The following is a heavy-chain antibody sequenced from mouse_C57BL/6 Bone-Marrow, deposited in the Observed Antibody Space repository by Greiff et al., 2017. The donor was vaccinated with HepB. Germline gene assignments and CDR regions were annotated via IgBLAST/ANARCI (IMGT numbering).Heavy chain of an antibody. D-gene: IGHD1-1*01. CDR2: IDPSDSYT. CDR1: GYTFTSYW. Sequence: VQLQQPGAELVMPGASVKLSCKASGYTFTSYWMHWVKQRPGQGLEWIGEIDPSDSYTNYNQKFKGKSTLTVDKSSSTAYMQLSSLTSEDSAVYYCARSEYGSSLGDWGQGTTLTVSS. CDR3: ARSEYGSSLGD. V-gene: IGHV1-69*01. J-gene: IGHJ2*01.